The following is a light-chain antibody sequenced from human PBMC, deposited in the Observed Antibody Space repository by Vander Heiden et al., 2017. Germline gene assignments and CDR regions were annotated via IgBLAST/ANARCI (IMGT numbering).Light chain of an antibody. Sequence: ISCAGSSSNIGNNYVSWYQQLPGTAPKLLIYENNKRPSGIPDRFSGSKSGTSATLGITGLQTGDEADYYCGAWDSSLTAYVFGTGTKVTVL. CDR3: GAWDSSLTAYV. CDR2: ENN. J-gene: IGLJ1*01. V-gene: IGLV1-51*02. CDR1: SSNIGNNY.